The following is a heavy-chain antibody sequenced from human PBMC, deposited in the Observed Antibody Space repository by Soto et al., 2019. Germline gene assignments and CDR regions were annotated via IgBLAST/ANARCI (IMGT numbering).Heavy chain of an antibody. CDR3: ARDLGYTSP. CDR1: GFTFSSYG. D-gene: IGHD5-12*01. Sequence: QVQQVESGGGVVQPGRSLRLSCAASGFTFSSYGRHWVRQAPGKGLEWVAVIWYDGSNKYYADSVKGRFTISRDNSKNTLYLQMNSLRAEDTAVYYCARDLGYTSPWGQGTMVTVSS. CDR2: IWYDGSNK. V-gene: IGHV3-33*01. J-gene: IGHJ3*01.